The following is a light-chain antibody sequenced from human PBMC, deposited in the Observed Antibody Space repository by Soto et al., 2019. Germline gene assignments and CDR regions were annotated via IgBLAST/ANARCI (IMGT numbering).Light chain of an antibody. CDR3: QQYNNWPWG. Sequence: EIVMTQSPATLSVSPGERATLSCRASQSVSSNLAWYQQKPGQAPRLLIYGASIRATGIPARFSGSGSGTEFTLTISSLQSEDFAVYYCQQYNNWPWGFGQGTKVEIK. J-gene: IGKJ1*01. V-gene: IGKV3-15*01. CDR1: QSVSSN. CDR2: GAS.